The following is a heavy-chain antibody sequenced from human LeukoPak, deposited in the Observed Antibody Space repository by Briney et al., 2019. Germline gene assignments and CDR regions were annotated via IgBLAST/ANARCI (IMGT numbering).Heavy chain of an antibody. V-gene: IGHV3-48*03. CDR1: GFTFSSYE. Sequence: GGSLRLSCAASGFTFSSYEMNWVRQAPGKGLEWVSYISSSGSTIYYADSVKGRFTISRDNAKNSLYLQMNSLRAEDTAVYYCARAYGDAFDYWGQGTLVTVSS. CDR3: ARAYGDAFDY. D-gene: IGHD4-17*01. CDR2: ISSSGSTI. J-gene: IGHJ4*02.